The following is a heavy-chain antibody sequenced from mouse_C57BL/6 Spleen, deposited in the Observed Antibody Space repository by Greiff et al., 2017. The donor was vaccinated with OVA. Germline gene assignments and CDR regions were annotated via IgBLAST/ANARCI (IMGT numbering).Heavy chain of an antibody. D-gene: IGHD3-1*01. J-gene: IGHJ3*01. V-gene: IGHV5-17*01. CDR3: ARGAPAWFAY. CDR1: GFTFSDYG. Sequence: EVNLVESGGGLVKPGGSLKLSCAASGFTFSDYGMHWVRQAPEKGLEWVAYISSGSSTIYYADTVKGRFTISRDNAKNTLFLQMTSLRSEDTAMYYCARGAPAWFAYWGQGTLVTVSA. CDR2: ISSGSSTI.